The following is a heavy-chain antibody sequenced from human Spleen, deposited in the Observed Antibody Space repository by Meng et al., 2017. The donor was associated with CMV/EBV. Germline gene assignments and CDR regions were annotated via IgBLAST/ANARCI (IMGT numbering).Heavy chain of an antibody. CDR2: INSDGSST. CDR3: ARGRYGSEIH. Sequence: GGSLRLSCAASGFTFDDYAMHWVRQAPGKGLEWVSGINSDGSSTSYADSVKGRFTISTDNSENRLYLLMSSLRIEDTAIYFCARGRYGSEIHWGQGTLVTVSS. D-gene: IGHD3-10*01. CDR1: GFTFDDYA. J-gene: IGHJ4*02. V-gene: IGHV3-74*01.